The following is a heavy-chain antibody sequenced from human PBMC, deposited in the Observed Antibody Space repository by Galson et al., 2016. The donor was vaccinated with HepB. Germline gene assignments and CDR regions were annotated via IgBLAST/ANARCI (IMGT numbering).Heavy chain of an antibody. D-gene: IGHD2-15*01. V-gene: IGHV3-23*01. CDR1: GFTFNSFA. CDR2: IIDSGGSM. J-gene: IGHJ4*02. CDR3: ARDGGFCSDATCYYRKH. Sequence: SLRLSCAASGFTFNSFAMTWVRQAPGKGLEWVSTIIDSGGSMSYADSVRGRFITSRDNSKNTLYLQLNSLRADDTALYYCARDGGFCSDATCYYRKHWGQGTLVTVSS.